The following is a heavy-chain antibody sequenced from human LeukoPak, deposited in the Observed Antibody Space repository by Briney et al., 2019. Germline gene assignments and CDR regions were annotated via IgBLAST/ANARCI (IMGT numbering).Heavy chain of an antibody. CDR3: ARCKAVAGTINAFDF. CDR2: IYPGDSEA. Sequence: GGSLKISCKGSGYSFTSYWIGWVRQMPGKDVEWMGIIYPGDSEARYSPSFRGQVTISADKSINTAYLQWSSLKASDTAMYYCARCKAVAGTINAFDFWGQGTMVTVSS. J-gene: IGHJ3*01. V-gene: IGHV5-51*01. D-gene: IGHD6-19*01. CDR1: GYSFTSYW.